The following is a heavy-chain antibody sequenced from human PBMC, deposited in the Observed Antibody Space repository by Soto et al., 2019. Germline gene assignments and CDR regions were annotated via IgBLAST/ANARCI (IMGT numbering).Heavy chain of an antibody. CDR1: GASFSGYV. V-gene: IGHV4-34*01. CDR2: INHSGST. Sequence: ETLSLTCTVHGASFSGYVWSWIRQPPGKGLEWSGEINHSGSTNYNPSHRSRVTISVDTSKNQFSLKLSSVTAADTAVYYCARARVGSMDRGIETRMYYYGMDVWGQGATVTVSS. D-gene: IGHD3-10*01. CDR3: ARARVGSMDRGIETRMYYYGMDV. J-gene: IGHJ6*02.